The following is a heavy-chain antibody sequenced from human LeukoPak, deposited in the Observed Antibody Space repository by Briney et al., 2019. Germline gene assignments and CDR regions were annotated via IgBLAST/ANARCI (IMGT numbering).Heavy chain of an antibody. D-gene: IGHD2-2*01. CDR3: ARDPHPPRYCSSTSCPQDSWFDP. CDR2: ISAYNGNT. Sequence: GASVKVSCKASGYTFTSYGISWVRQAPGQGLEWMGWISAYNGNTNYAQKLQGRVTMTTDTSTSTAYMELRSLRSDDTAVYYCARDPHPPRYCSSTSCPQDSWFDPWGQGTLVTVSS. CDR1: GYTFTSYG. J-gene: IGHJ5*02. V-gene: IGHV1-18*01.